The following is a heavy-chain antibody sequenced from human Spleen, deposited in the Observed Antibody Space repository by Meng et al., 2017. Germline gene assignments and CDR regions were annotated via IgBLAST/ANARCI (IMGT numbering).Heavy chain of an antibody. V-gene: IGHV4-30-4*01. CDR1: GDSISSNTW. Sequence: VQLQESGPGLLKPSGTLSLTCAVSGDSISSNTWWSWIRQPPGKGLEWIGYILYSGSTYYNPSLKSRVIISVDTSKNQFSLKLTSVTAADTAVYYCARVRFGVFLNFDYWGQGTLVTVSS. CDR3: ARVRFGVFLNFDY. D-gene: IGHD3-3*01. CDR2: ILYSGST. J-gene: IGHJ4*02.